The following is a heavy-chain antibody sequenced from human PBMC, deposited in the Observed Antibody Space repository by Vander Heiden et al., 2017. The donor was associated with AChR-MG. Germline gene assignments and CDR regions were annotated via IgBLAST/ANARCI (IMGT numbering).Heavy chain of an antibody. CDR3: ARDKGRYCSGGSCYRDFWFDP. V-gene: IGHV4-31*03. D-gene: IGHD2-15*01. CDR2: IYYSGST. J-gene: IGHJ5*02. Sequence: QVQLQESGPGLVKPSQTLSLTCTVSGGSISSGGYYWSWIRQHPGKGLEWIGYIYYSGSTYYNPSLKSRVTISVDTSKNQFSLKLSSVTAADTAVYYCARDKGRYCSGGSCYRDFWFDPWGQGTLVTVSS. CDR1: GGSISSGGYY.